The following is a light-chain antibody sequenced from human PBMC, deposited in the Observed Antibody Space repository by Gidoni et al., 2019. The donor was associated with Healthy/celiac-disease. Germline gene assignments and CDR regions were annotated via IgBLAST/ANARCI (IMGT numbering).Light chain of an antibody. Sequence: SYVLTQPPSVSVAPGKTARITCGGNNIGSKSVHWDQQKPGQAPVLVIYYDSDRPSGIPERFSGSNSGNTATLTISRVEAGDEADYYCQVWDSSSDPYVVFGGGTKLTVL. CDR1: NIGSKS. V-gene: IGLV3-21*04. CDR2: YDS. J-gene: IGLJ2*01. CDR3: QVWDSSSDPYVV.